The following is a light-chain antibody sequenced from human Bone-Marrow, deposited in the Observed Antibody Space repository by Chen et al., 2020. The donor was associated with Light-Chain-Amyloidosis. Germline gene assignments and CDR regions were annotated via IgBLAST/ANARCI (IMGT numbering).Light chain of an antibody. Sequence: SYELTQPPSVSVSPGQTARITCSGDDLPTKYAYWYQQTPGQAPVLVIHRDTERPSGISERFSGSSSGTTATLTISGVQAEDEADYHCQSADSSGTYEGIFGGGTKLTVL. CDR3: QSADSSGTYEGI. CDR2: RDT. J-gene: IGLJ2*01. CDR1: DLPTKY. V-gene: IGLV3-25*03.